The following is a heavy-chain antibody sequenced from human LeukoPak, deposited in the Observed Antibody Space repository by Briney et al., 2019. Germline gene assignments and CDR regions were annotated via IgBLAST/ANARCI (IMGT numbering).Heavy chain of an antibody. CDR1: GDSISSYY. D-gene: IGHD2-15*01. CDR3: ARHFFGSDGGIPGYYYGMDV. CDR2: IYYSGST. V-gene: IGHV4-59*08. Sequence: SETLSLTCTVPGDSISSYYWSWIRQPAGKGLEWIGYIYYSGSTNYNPSLKSRVTISVDTSKNQFSLKLSSVTAADTAVYYCARHFFGSDGGIPGYYYGMDVWGQGTTVTVSS. J-gene: IGHJ6*02.